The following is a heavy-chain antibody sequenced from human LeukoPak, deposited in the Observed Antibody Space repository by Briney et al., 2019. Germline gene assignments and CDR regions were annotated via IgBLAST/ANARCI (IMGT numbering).Heavy chain of an antibody. V-gene: IGHV4-38-2*01. Sequence: SETLSLTCAVSGYSISSSSYWGWIRQPPGMRLEWIGSIYHSGSTHYNPSLRSRVTISVETSKNQFSLKLGSVTAADTAVYYCARNSTSGYFDYWGQGALVTVSS. D-gene: IGHD6-6*01. J-gene: IGHJ4*02. CDR3: ARNSTSGYFDY. CDR2: IYHSGST. CDR1: GYSISSSSY.